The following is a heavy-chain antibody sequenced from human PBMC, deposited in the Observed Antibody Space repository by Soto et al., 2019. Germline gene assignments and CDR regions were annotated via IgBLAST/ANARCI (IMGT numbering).Heavy chain of an antibody. D-gene: IGHD6-25*01. CDR1: GFTFSPYT. J-gene: IGHJ4*02. V-gene: IGHV3-21*01. CDR3: TRERGGAYFDY. CDR2: ITSSGGNI. Sequence: EVQLVESGGGLVKPGGSLRLSCAASGFTFSPYTMNWVRQTPGRGLEWVSSITSSGGNIYYADSVKGRFTISRDNAKNSLFLQISSLRAEDTAVYYCTRERGGAYFDYWGQGTLVTVSS.